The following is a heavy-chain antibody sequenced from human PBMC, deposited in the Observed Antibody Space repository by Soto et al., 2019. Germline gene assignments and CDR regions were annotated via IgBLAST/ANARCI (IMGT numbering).Heavy chain of an antibody. V-gene: IGHV1-69*06. CDR3: LLAKSGWYDY. D-gene: IGHD6-19*01. CDR2: IIPIFGTA. CDR1: GGTFSSYA. Sequence: EEEQMVASVKVSCKASGGTFSSYAISWVRQAPGQGLEWMGGIIPIFGTANYAQKFQGRVTITADKSTSTAYMELSSLRSEDTAVYYCLLAKSGWYDYWGQGTLVTVSS. J-gene: IGHJ4*02.